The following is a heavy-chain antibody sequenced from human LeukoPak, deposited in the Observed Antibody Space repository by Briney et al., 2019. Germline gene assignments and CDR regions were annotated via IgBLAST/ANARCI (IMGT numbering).Heavy chain of an antibody. CDR3: TTGIIVVPAATYYYYYMDV. CDR2: IKSKTDGGTT. CDR1: GFTFSNAW. V-gene: IGHV3-15*01. D-gene: IGHD2-2*01. Sequence: GGSLRLSCAASGFTFSNAWMSWVRQAPGKGLEWVGRIKSKTDGGTTDYAAPVKGRFTISRDDSKNTLYLQMNSLKTEDTAVYYCTTGIIVVPAATYYYYYMDVWGKGTTVTVSS. J-gene: IGHJ6*03.